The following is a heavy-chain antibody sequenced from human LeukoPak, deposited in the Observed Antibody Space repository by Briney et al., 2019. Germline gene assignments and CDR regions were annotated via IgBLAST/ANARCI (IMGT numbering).Heavy chain of an antibody. D-gene: IGHD3-22*01. Sequence: SETLSLTCTVSGGSISSSSYYWGWIRQPPGKGLEWIGSIYYSGSTYYNPSLKSRVTISVDTSKNQFSLKLSSVTAADTAVYYCASRLRSITMIVVVSDYWGQGTLVTVSS. CDR2: IYYSGST. CDR3: ASRLRSITMIVVVSDY. CDR1: GGSISSSSYY. J-gene: IGHJ4*02. V-gene: IGHV4-39*07.